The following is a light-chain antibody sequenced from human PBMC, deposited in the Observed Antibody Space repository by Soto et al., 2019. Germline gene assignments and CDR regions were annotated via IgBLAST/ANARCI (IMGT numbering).Light chain of an antibody. J-gene: IGKJ4*01. CDR3: QQYGISPLT. CDR1: QSLSSSY. CDR2: GAS. Sequence: EIMLTQSPGTLSLSPGERATLSCRASQSLSSSYLAWYQQKPGQAPRLLIYGASSRVTGIPDRFSGSGSGTDLTLIIASLEPEDFAVSYCQQYGISPLTFGGGTKVEIK. V-gene: IGKV3-20*01.